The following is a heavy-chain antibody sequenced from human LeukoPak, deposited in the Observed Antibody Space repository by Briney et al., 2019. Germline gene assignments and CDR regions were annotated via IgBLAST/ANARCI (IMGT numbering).Heavy chain of an antibody. CDR3: AREMGIVVVPAGLDP. D-gene: IGHD2-2*03. Sequence: GGSLRLSCAASGFTFSSYSMNWVRQAPGKGLEWVSSISSSSSYIYHADSVKGRFTISRDNAKNSLYLQMNSLRAEDTAVYYCAREMGIVVVPAGLDPWGQGTLVTVSS. J-gene: IGHJ5*02. CDR2: ISSSSSYI. V-gene: IGHV3-21*01. CDR1: GFTFSSYS.